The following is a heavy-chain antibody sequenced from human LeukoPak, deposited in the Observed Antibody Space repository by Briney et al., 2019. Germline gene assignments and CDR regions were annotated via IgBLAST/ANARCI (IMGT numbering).Heavy chain of an antibody. CDR3: AREGSGVFADI. CDR1: GFTFSNHD. V-gene: IGHV3-13*01. D-gene: IGHD3-10*02. CDR2: IGAAGKT. Sequence: PGGSLRLSCAASGFTFSNHDMRWVRQATGKGLEWVSAIGAAGKTYYADSVKGRFTISSKNDKKSFYLQLKSLRVGDTAVYYCAREGSGVFADIWGQGTMVTVSS. J-gene: IGHJ3*02.